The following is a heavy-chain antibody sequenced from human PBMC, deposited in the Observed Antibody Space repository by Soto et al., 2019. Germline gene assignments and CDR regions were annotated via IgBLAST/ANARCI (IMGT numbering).Heavy chain of an antibody. CDR2: IYPGDSDT. CDR3: ARWTPTEYGDYAPYFDY. Sequence: GESLKISCKGSGYSFTSYWIGWVRQMPGKGLEWMGIIYPGDSDTRYSPSFQGQVTISADKSISTAYLQWSSLKASDTAMYYCARWTPTEYGDYAPYFDYWGQGTLVTVSS. D-gene: IGHD4-17*01. CDR1: GYSFTSYW. J-gene: IGHJ4*02. V-gene: IGHV5-51*01.